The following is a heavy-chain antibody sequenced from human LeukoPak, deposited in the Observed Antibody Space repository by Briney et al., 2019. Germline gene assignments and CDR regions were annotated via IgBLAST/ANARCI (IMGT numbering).Heavy chain of an antibody. CDR3: ARWFGVYYFDY. V-gene: IGHV4-59*08. J-gene: IGHJ4*02. D-gene: IGHD3-10*01. CDR2: IYYSGST. Sequence: SETLSLTCTVSNDSISGYYWSWIRQPPGEGLEWIGYIYYSGSTNYNPSLKSRVTISVDTSKNQFSLKLSSVTAADTAVYYCARWFGVYYFDYWGQGTLVTVSS. CDR1: NDSISGYY.